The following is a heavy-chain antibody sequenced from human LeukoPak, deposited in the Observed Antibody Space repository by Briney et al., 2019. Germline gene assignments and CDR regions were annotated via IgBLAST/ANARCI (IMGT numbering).Heavy chain of an antibody. J-gene: IGHJ4*02. CDR1: GGSISSYY. V-gene: IGHV4-59*01. CDR3: ARGPAPYYFDY. CDR2: IYYSGST. Sequence: SETLSLTCTVSGGSISSYYWSWIRQPPGRGLEWIGYIYYSGSTNYNPSLKSRVTISVDTSKNQFSLKLSSVTAADTAVYYCARGPAPYYFDYWGQGTLVTVSS.